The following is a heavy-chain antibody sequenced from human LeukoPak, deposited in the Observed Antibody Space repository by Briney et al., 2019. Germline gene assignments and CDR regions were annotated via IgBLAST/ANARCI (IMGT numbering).Heavy chain of an antibody. CDR2: ISSSSSYI. D-gene: IGHD3-16*02. CDR1: GFTFSSYS. V-gene: IGHV3-21*01. J-gene: IGHJ4*02. Sequence: GGSLRLSCAASGFTFSSYSMNWVRQAPGKGLEWVSSISSSSSYIYYADSVKGRFTISRDNAKNSLYLQMNSLRAEDTAVYYCAKDRRMITFGGVIAFDYWGQGTLVTVSS. CDR3: AKDRRMITFGGVIAFDY.